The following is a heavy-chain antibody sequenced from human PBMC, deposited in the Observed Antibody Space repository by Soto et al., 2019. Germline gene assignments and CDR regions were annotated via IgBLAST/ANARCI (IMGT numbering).Heavy chain of an antibody. CDR1: GYTFTGYY. CDR3: ARARTYYFDRSAYDS. CDR2: INPNSGDT. Sequence: QVQLVQSGAEVKKPGASVKVSCKASGYTFTGYYMFWVRQAPGQGLEWLGWINPNSGDTNYAQRFQGRVTMTRGTSINTAYMELSSLRSDDTAVYYCARARTYYFDRSAYDSWGLGTLVTVSS. V-gene: IGHV1-2*02. D-gene: IGHD3-22*01. J-gene: IGHJ4*02.